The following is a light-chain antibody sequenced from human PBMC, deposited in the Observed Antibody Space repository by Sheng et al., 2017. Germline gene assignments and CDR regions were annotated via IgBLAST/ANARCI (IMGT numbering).Light chain of an antibody. J-gene: IGKJ5*01. Sequence: EIVLTQFPATLSLSPGEGATLSCRASQSVDNYLAWYQVKPGQAPRLLIYDASNRATGIPARFSGSGSGTDFTLTISSLDPEDFAVYYCQQRSNFPTFGPGTRLEIK. CDR3: QQRSNFPT. V-gene: IGKV3-11*01. CDR1: QSVDNY. CDR2: DAS.